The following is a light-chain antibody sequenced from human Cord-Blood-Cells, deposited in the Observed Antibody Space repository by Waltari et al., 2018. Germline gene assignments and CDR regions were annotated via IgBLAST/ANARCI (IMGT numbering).Light chain of an antibody. V-gene: IGLV2-23*01. J-gene: IGLJ3*02. Sequence: QSALTQPASVSGSPGQSIPISCTGTRSDVGSYNLFSWYQQHPGKAPKLMIYEGSKRPSGVSNRFSGSKSGNTASLTISGLQAEDEADYYCCSYAGSLWVFGGGTKLTVL. CDR1: RSDVGSYNL. CDR2: EGS. CDR3: CSYAGSLWV.